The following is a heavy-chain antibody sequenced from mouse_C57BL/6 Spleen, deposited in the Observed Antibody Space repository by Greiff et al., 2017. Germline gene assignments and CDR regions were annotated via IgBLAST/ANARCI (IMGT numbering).Heavy chain of an antibody. CDR3: ARSQLGRYDAMDY. CDR1: GYTFTDYY. Sequence: EVQLQQSGPELVKPGASVKISCKASGYTFTDYYMNWVKQSHGKSLEWIGDINPNNGGTSYNQKFKGKATLTVDKSSSTAYMELRSLTSEDSAVYYCARSQLGRYDAMDYWGQGTSVTVSS. D-gene: IGHD4-1*02. V-gene: IGHV1-26*01. J-gene: IGHJ4*01. CDR2: INPNNGGT.